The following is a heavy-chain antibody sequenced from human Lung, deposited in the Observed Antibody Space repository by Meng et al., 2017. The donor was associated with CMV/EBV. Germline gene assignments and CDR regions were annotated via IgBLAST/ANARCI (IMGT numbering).Heavy chain of an antibody. Sequence: SETLSLXCTVSGGSISSSSYYWGWIRQPPGKGLEWIGSIYYSGSTYYNPSLKSRVTISVDTSKNQFSLKLSSVTAADTAVYYCSGHWWETTHNWYFDLWGRGTXVNVSS. CDR2: IYYSGST. J-gene: IGHJ2*01. V-gene: IGHV4-39*01. CDR1: GGSISSSSYY. CDR3: SGHWWETTHNWYFDL. D-gene: IGHD1-26*01.